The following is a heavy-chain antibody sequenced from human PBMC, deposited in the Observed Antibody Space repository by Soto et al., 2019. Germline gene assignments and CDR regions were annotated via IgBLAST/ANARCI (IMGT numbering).Heavy chain of an antibody. CDR2: IKQDGSEK. CDR1: GFIFSSYW. CDR3: AREVKGSSSLDY. Sequence: GGSLRLSCAASGFIFSSYWMSWVRQAPGKGLEWVANIKQDGSEKYYVDSVKGRFTVSRDNAKNSLFLQMSSLRADDMAVYYCAREVKGSSSLDYWGQGTLVTVSS. D-gene: IGHD6-6*01. V-gene: IGHV3-7*01. J-gene: IGHJ4*02.